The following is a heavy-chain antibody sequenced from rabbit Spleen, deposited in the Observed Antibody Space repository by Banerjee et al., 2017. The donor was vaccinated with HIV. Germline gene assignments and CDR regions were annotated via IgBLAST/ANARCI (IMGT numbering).Heavy chain of an antibody. J-gene: IGHJ6*01. CDR3: ARDTGSSFSSYGMDL. V-gene: IGHV1S40*01. Sequence: QSLEESGGDLVKPGASLTLTCTASGFSFNSGYDMCWVRQAPGKGLEWIACIGAGSSGSTYSATWAKGRFTISKTSSTTVTLQMTSLTAADTATYFCARDTGSSFSSYGMDLWGPGTPSPS. D-gene: IGHD8-1*01. CDR1: GFSFNSGYD. CDR2: IGAGSSGST.